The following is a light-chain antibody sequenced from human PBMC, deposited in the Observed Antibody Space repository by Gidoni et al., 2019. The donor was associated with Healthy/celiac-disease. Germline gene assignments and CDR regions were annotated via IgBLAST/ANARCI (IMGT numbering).Light chain of an antibody. V-gene: IGKV1-13*02. CDR2: DAS. CDR3: QQFNSFSVT. Sequence: ASQLTQSPSSLSASVGDRVTITCRASQGISSALAWYPQKPGKASKLLIYDASSLESGVPSRFSGSVSGTDFTLTINSLQPEDFATYYCQQFNSFSVTFGGGTKVEIK. J-gene: IGKJ4*01. CDR1: QGISSA.